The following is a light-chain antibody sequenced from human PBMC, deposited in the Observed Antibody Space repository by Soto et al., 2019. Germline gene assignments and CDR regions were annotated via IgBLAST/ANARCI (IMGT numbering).Light chain of an antibody. CDR1: QTISSW. CDR2: KES. CDR3: QRYNSDSEA. Sequence: DIQMIQSPSTLSGSVGDRVTITCLASQTISSWLAGYQQKLGKVPKLLIYKESTLKSGDPSRFXXGGSGTQFTVTISSLQPDDFVSSSCQRYNSDSEAVGQVKKVERK. J-gene: IGKJ1*01. V-gene: IGKV1-5*03.